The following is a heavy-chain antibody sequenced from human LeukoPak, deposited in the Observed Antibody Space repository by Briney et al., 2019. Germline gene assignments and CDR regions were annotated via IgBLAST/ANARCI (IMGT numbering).Heavy chain of an antibody. D-gene: IGHD1-26*01. CDR3: TTASGSYYGSTDY. V-gene: IGHV3-15*01. Sequence: PGGSLRLSCAASGFTFSNAWMSWVRQAPGKGLEWVGRIKSKTDGGTTDYAAPVKGRFTISRDDSKNTLYLQMNSLKTEDTAVYYCTTASGSYYGSTDYWGQGTLVTVSS. CDR1: GFTFSNAW. CDR2: IKSKTDGGTT. J-gene: IGHJ4*02.